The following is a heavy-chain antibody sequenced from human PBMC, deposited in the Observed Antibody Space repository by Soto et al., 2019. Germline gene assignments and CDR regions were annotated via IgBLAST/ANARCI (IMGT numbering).Heavy chain of an antibody. J-gene: IGHJ3*02. CDR1: GFTFSDYY. CDR3: AREHDSSGYYYGDI. Sequence: PGGSLGLSCAASGFTFSDYYMSWIRQAPGKGLEWVSYISSSGSTIYYADSVKGRFTISRDNAKNSLYLQMNSLRAEDTAVYYCAREHDSSGYYYGDIWGQGTMVTVSS. D-gene: IGHD3-22*01. V-gene: IGHV3-11*01. CDR2: ISSSGSTI.